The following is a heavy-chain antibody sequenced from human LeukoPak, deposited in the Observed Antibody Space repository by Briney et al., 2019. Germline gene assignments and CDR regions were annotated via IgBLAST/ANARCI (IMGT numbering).Heavy chain of an antibody. CDR2: IQYDGSNE. CDR1: GFAFSTYG. V-gene: IGHV3-30*02. Sequence: GGSLRLSCAASGFAFSTYGMHWVRQAPGKGLEWVACIQYDGSNEQYAHSVKGRFRISRDSSKNILYLQMNSLRAEDTAVYYCARDLYRIVVVPHYFDYWGQGTLVTVSS. CDR3: ARDLYRIVVVPHYFDY. D-gene: IGHD3-22*01. J-gene: IGHJ4*02.